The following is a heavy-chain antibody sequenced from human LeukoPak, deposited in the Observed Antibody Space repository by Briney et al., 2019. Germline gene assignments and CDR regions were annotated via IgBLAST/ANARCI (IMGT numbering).Heavy chain of an antibody. V-gene: IGHV3-7*05. CDR1: GFTFSSYE. D-gene: IGHD6-19*01. CDR3: ARDQPNWAVAGS. CDR2: IKQDGSEK. J-gene: IGHJ4*02. Sequence: GRSLRLSCAASGFTFSSYEMIWVRQAPGKGLEWVANIKQDGSEKNYVDSVKGRFTISRDNAKNSLYLQMNSLRPEDTAVYYCARDQPNWAVAGSWGQGALVTVSS.